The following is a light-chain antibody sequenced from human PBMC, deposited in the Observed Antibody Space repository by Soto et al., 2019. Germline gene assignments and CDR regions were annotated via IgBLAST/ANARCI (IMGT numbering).Light chain of an antibody. CDR2: GAS. CDR3: QQHNNWPPSIT. Sequence: ELVMTQSPATLSVSPGERATLSCRASQSVSSSLAWYQQKPGQAPSLLIYGASTRATGIPVRFSGRGSGTEFTLTISSLQSEDFAVYYCQQHNNWPPSITFGQGTRLEIK. V-gene: IGKV3-15*01. J-gene: IGKJ5*01. CDR1: QSVSSS.